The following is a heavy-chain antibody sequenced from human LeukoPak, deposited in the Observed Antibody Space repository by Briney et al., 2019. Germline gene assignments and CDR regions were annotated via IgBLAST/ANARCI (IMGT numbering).Heavy chain of an antibody. D-gene: IGHD2-8*01. V-gene: IGHV6-1*01. CDR3: AKSAYFREYFDY. CDR2: TYYRSTWHN. CDR1: GDSVSSISAT. Sequence: SQTLSLTCAISGDSVSSISATWNWIRQSPSRGLEWLGRTYYRSTWHNDYAASVKSQTTINPDTSKNQFFLQLNSVTLEDTAVYYCAKSAYFREYFDYWGQGILVTVSS. J-gene: IGHJ4*02.